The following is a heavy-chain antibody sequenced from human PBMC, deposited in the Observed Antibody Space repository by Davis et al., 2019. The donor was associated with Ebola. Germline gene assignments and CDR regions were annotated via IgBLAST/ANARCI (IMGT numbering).Heavy chain of an antibody. CDR1: GFTFSSYG. V-gene: IGHV3-33*08. D-gene: IGHD6-19*01. CDR3: AAAEAVAGNHYYYYGMDV. CDR2: IWYDGSNK. Sequence: PGGSLRLSCAASGFTFSSYGMHWVRQAPSKGLEWVAVIWYDGSNKYYADSVKGRFTISRDNSKNTLYLQMNSLRAEDTAVYYCAAAEAVAGNHYYYYGMDVWGQGTTVTVSS. J-gene: IGHJ6*02.